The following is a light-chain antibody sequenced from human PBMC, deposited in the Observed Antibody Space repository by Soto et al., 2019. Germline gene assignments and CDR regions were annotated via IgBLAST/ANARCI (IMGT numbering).Light chain of an antibody. CDR3: LLFSSAPLP. Sequence: EIVLTQSPGTLSLSPGQRATLSCRASQSIASSYLAWYHQKPGQPPRLLLYRTFNRATGIPDRFSGSGSGTDFTLTLSILEPEDFAVYFCLLFSSAPLPFSGGTKVEI. CDR1: QSIASSY. V-gene: IGKV3-20*01. J-gene: IGKJ4*01. CDR2: RTF.